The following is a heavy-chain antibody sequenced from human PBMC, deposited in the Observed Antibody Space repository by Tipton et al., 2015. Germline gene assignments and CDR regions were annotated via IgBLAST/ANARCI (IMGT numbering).Heavy chain of an antibody. CDR1: GGSFSTYF. J-gene: IGHJ3*02. D-gene: IGHD3-16*01. CDR3: ARVSRITSGDDTFDI. V-gene: IGHV4-34*01. CDR2: INDSGIT. Sequence: TLSLTCSVSGGSFSTYFWSWIRQPPGKGLEWIGEINDSGITDYNPSLKSRVTISVDTSKNQFSLKLRSVTAADTAVYYFARVSRITSGDDTFDIWGQGTMVTVSS.